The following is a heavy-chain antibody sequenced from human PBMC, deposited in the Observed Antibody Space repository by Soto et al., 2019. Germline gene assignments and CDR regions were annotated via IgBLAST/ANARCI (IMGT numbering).Heavy chain of an antibody. CDR3: AASCVACGGFNYYGMDV. CDR1: GGSISSGGYS. CDR2: IYYSEPT. Sequence: QVQLQESGPGLVKPSQTLSLTCTVSGGSISSGGYSWYWIRQHPGKGLEWIGYIYYSEPTYYNPSLKSRVTISVDTSKNQFSLKLSSVTAADTAVYYCAASCVACGGFNYYGMDVWGQGTTVTVSS. D-gene: IGHD2-21*01. V-gene: IGHV4-31*03. J-gene: IGHJ6*02.